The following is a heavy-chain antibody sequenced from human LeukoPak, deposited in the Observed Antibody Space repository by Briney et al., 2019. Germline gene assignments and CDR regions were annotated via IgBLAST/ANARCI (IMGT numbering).Heavy chain of an antibody. J-gene: IGHJ1*01. D-gene: IGHD5-12*01. CDR3: AKGPDSGYDLDFQH. Sequence: LGGSLRLSCAASGLLFSSYWMAWVRQAPGKRLEWVANIKQAGSESSYVDSVKGRFTISRDNPKNSLYLQINSLSAGDTAVYYCAKGPDSGYDLDFQHWGQGTLVTVSS. CDR1: GLLFSSYW. CDR2: IKQAGSES. V-gene: IGHV3-7*01.